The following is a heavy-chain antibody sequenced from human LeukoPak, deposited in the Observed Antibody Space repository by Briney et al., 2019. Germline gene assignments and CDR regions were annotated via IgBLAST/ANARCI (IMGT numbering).Heavy chain of an antibody. CDR3: ARAPITSPFYFDY. Sequence: GGSLRLSCTASGFAFDEHGMTWVRQVPGKGLELVSGINWSGKSTSYGDPVRGRFTISRDNAKNSLSLQMDSLRAEDTALYYCARAPITSPFYFDYWGQGTLVTVSS. J-gene: IGHJ4*02. D-gene: IGHD2-2*01. CDR1: GFAFDEHG. CDR2: INWSGKST. V-gene: IGHV3-20*04.